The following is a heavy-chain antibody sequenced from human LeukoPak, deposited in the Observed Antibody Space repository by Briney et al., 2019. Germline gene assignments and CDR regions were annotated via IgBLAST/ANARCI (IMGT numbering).Heavy chain of an antibody. CDR1: GGSISSGSYY. CDR2: IYTSGST. D-gene: IGHD5-24*01. Sequence: SETLSLTCTVSGGSISSGSYYWSWIRQPAGKGLEWIGRIYTSGSTNYNPSLKSRVTISVDTSKNQFSLKLSSVTAADTAVYYCARASKTAIIHYYYYYMDVWGKGTTVTISS. J-gene: IGHJ6*03. V-gene: IGHV4-61*02. CDR3: ARASKTAIIHYYYYYMDV.